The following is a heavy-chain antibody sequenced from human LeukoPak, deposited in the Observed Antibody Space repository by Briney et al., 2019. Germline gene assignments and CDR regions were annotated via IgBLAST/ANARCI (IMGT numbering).Heavy chain of an antibody. D-gene: IGHD3-16*01. CDR1: GGSLTGYY. J-gene: IGHJ4*02. V-gene: IGHV4-34*01. CDR2: VHHSGRT. Sequence: SETLSLTCEVYGGSLTGYYWSWIRQAPGKGLEWIGEVHHSGRTLYNLSLMGRVTISVDTSENQFSLWLNSVTAADTAVYYCARDDAHLGGTFFDSWGQGILVTVSS. CDR3: ARDDAHLGGTFFDS.